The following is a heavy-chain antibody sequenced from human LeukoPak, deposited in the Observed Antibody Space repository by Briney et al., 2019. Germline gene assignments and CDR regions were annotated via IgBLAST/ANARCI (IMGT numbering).Heavy chain of an antibody. J-gene: IGHJ4*02. Sequence: ASVKVSCKASGYTFTGYYMHWVRQAPGQGLEWMGWINPNSGGTNYAQKFQGRVTMTRDTSISTAYMELSRLRSDDTAVYYCARADYYDSSGYYFSLTYYFDYWGQGTLVTVSS. CDR1: GYTFTGYY. CDR3: ARADYYDSSGYYFSLTYYFDY. V-gene: IGHV1-2*02. D-gene: IGHD3-22*01. CDR2: INPNSGGT.